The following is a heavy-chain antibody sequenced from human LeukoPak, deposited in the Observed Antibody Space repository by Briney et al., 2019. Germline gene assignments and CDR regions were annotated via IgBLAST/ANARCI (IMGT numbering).Heavy chain of an antibody. J-gene: IGHJ4*02. CDR2: TSSSGDRK. Sequence: GGSLRLSCVASGFTFSSYAMSWVRQAPGKGLEWVSATSSSGDRKYYADSVKGRFTISRDNSKNTLFLQMNSLRAEDTAVYYCVKLKPGFDYWGQGTQVTVSS. CDR3: VKLKPGFDY. V-gene: IGHV3-23*01. CDR1: GFTFSSYA.